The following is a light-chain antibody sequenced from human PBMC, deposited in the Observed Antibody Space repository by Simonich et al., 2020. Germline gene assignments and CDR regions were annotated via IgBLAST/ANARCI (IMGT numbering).Light chain of an antibody. Sequence: QSALTHPRSVSGSPGQSVTISCTGTSSDVGGYNYVSWYQQHPGKAPKLMIYDVSKRPSGVPDRCSGSKSGNTASLTISWLQAEDEADYYCCSYAGSYTFWVFGGGTKLTVL. CDR2: DVS. CDR1: SSDVGGYNY. CDR3: CSYAGSYTFWV. V-gene: IGLV2-11*01. J-gene: IGLJ3*02.